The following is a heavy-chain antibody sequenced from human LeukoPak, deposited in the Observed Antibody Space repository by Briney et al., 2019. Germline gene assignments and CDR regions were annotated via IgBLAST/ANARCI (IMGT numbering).Heavy chain of an antibody. V-gene: IGHV3-48*01. CDR1: GFTFSSYS. D-gene: IGHD6-19*01. CDR2: ISSISSTI. J-gene: IGHJ3*02. Sequence: PGGSLRLSCAASGFTFSSYSMNWVRQAPGEGLGWVSYISSISSTIYYADSVKGRFTISRDNAMNSLYLRMNSLGADDTAVYYCVRMTQWLDDAFDIWGQGTMVTVS. CDR3: VRMTQWLDDAFDI.